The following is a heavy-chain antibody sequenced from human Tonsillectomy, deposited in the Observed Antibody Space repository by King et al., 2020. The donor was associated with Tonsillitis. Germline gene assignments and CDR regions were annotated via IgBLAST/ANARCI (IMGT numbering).Heavy chain of an antibody. CDR2: IYYSVST. CDR3: ARYMLTCYEHYYYMDV. CDR1: GGSINSRDYY. V-gene: IGHV4-30-4*01. Sequence: QLQESGPGLVKPSQTLSLTCTVSGGSINSRDYYWSWIRQPPGKGLEWIGDIYYSVSTYYNPSLKSRGTISVDTSKDQFSLKLSSVTAADTAVYYCARYMLTCYEHYYYMDVWGKGTTVTVSS. J-gene: IGHJ6*03. D-gene: IGHD3-9*01.